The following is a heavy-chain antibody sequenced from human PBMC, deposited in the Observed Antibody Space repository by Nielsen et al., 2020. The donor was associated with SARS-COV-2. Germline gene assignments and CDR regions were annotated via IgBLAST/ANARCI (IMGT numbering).Heavy chain of an antibody. D-gene: IGHD6-13*01. J-gene: IGHJ5*02. V-gene: IGHV3-43*02. CDR3: AKGLYSSPNWFDP. Sequence: GESLKISCRGSGFTFDDYVMHWVRRAPEEGLEWVSFISGDGETTYYADSVKGRFTVSRDNSINSLYLQMNSLRTEDTALYYCAKGLYSSPNWFDPWGQGTLVTVSS. CDR2: ISGDGETT. CDR1: GFTFDDYV.